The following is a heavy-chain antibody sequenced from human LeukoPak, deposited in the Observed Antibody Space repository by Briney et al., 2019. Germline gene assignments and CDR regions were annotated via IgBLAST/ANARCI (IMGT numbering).Heavy chain of an antibody. J-gene: IGHJ4*02. V-gene: IGHV1-18*01. CDR3: SRACGGDCFYYFDY. CDR2: ISDYSSKT. D-gene: IGHD2-21*01. Sequence: ASVKVSCKASGYTFTSYGMSWVRQAPGQGLEWMGLISDYSSKTNYAQKLQGRVTITTDTSTSTAYMELRRLRADDTAVYYCSRACGGDCFYYFDYWGQGTLVTVSS. CDR1: GYTFTSYG.